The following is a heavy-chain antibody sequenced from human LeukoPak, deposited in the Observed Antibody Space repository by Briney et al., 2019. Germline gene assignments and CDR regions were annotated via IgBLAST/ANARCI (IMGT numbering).Heavy chain of an antibody. J-gene: IGHJ4*02. CDR1: GHNFTNYL. V-gene: IGHV5-51*07. D-gene: IGHD1-26*01. Sequence: GESLKISCKVSGHNFTNYLICCLHQMPGKRLELMRIIYPADSDNSYSPSFHGQITISANSSISTAYLQCSSLKNSATAMYYCARNDIGRYQYWGQGTLVTVSS. CDR2: IYPADSDN. CDR3: ARNDIGRYQY.